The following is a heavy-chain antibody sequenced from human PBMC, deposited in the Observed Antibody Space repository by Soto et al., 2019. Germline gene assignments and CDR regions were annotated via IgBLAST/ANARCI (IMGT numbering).Heavy chain of an antibody. CDR1: GFSVTSNC. D-gene: IGHD4-17*01. Sequence: GGSLRLSCAASGFSVTSNCMSWVRQAPGKGLEWVSIIYSGGSTYYADSVKGRFTISRDNSKNMLYLQMNSLRAEDTAVYYCARGNFMTTVTTSYYYGLDVWGQGTTVTVSS. J-gene: IGHJ6*02. V-gene: IGHV3-66*01. CDR3: ARGNFMTTVTTSYYYGLDV. CDR2: IYSGGST.